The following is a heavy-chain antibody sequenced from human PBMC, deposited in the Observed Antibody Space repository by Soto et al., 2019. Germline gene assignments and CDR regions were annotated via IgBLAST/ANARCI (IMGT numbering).Heavy chain of an antibody. D-gene: IGHD2-15*01. CDR2: INAGNGNT. V-gene: IGHV1-3*01. CDR1: GYTFTSYA. J-gene: IGHJ5*02. CDR3: AKRRGGNPDDWFDP. Sequence: ASVKVSCKASGYTFTSYAMHWVRQAPGQRLEWMGWINAGNGNTKYSQKFQGRVTMTRDTSTSTVYMELSSLRSEDTAMYYCAKRRGGNPDDWFDPWGQGTLVTVSS.